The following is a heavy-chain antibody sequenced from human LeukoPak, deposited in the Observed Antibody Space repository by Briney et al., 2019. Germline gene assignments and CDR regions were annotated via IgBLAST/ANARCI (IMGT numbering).Heavy chain of an antibody. V-gene: IGHV4-4*07. J-gene: IGHJ6*03. CDR1: GGSISSYY. D-gene: IGHD5-18*01. Sequence: PSETLSLTCTVSGGSISSYYWSWIRQPAGKGLEWIGRIDTSGNTNYKPSLKSRVTMSVDTSKNQFSLKLSSVTAADTAVYYCARGGGYSFYYYMDVWGKGTTVTVSS. CDR2: IDTSGNT. CDR3: ARGGGYSFYYYMDV.